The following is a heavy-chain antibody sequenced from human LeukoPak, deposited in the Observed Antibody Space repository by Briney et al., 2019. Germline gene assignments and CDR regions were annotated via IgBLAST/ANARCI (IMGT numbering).Heavy chain of an antibody. J-gene: IGHJ4*02. D-gene: IGHD4-17*01. V-gene: IGHV4-4*02. CDR2: IYHSGTT. Sequence: SGTLSLTCAVSGAFITNSHWWSWARHPPGKGLGGIGEIYHSGTTNYNPSLQSRVTMSVDKSKNQFSLKLSSVTAADTAVYYCATYFYGEYGSYYFDYWGQGTLVTVSS. CDR3: ATYFYGEYGSYYFDY. CDR1: GAFITNSHW.